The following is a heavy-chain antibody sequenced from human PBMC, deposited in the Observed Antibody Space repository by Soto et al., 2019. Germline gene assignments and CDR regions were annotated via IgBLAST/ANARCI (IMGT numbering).Heavy chain of an antibody. CDR1: GGSFGSGDYY. J-gene: IGHJ4*02. D-gene: IGHD3-3*01. V-gene: IGHV4-30-4*01. Sequence: PSETLSLTCTVSGGSFGSGDYYWSWIRQPPGKGLDWIGYIYYSGTTYYNPSLKRRVTISVDTSNNQFSLNLSSVTAADTAVYCCARVARFPVYYDLDYWGQGTLVNVSS. CDR3: ARVARFPVYYDLDY. CDR2: IYYSGTT.